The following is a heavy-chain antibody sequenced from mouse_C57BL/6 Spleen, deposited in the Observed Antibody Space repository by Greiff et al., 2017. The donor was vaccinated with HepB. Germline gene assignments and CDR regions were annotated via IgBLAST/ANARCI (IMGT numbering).Heavy chain of an antibody. Sequence: QVQLQQSGAELARPGASVKLSCKASGYTFTSYAISWVKQRTGQGLEWIGEIYPRSGNTYYNEKVKGKATLTADKSSSTAYMELRSLTSEDSAVYFCARSGGNYDSAWFAYWGQGTLVTVSA. V-gene: IGHV1-81*01. CDR2: IYPRSGNT. CDR1: GYTFTSYA. J-gene: IGHJ3*01. D-gene: IGHD2-4*01. CDR3: ARSGGNYDSAWFAY.